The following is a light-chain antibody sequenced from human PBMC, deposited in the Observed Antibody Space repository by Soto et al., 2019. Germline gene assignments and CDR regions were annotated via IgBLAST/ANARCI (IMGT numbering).Light chain of an antibody. J-gene: IGKJ2*01. CDR1: QSINSY. V-gene: IGKV3-11*01. CDR3: QQCSTWPGT. CDR2: DTS. Sequence: EIVLTQSPATLSLSPGERATLSCRASQSINSYLAWYQHKPGQAPRLLIYDTSNRATGIPARFSGSGSGTDFTLTISSLEPEEFAVYYCQQCSTWPGTFGQGTKLQIK.